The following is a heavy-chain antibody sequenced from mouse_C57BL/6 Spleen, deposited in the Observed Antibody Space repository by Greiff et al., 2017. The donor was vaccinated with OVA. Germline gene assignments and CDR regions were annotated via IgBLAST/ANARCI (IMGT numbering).Heavy chain of an antibody. Sequence: VKLVESGPGLVQPSQSLSITCTVSGFSLTSYGVHWVRQSPGKGLEWLGVIWSGGSTDYNAAFISRLSISKDNSKSQVFFKMNSLQADDTAIYYCARSTPITTVVATYYCDYWGQGTTRTVSS. D-gene: IGHD1-1*01. CDR1: GFSLTSYG. J-gene: IGHJ2*01. CDR3: ARSTPITTVVATYYCDY. V-gene: IGHV2-2*01. CDR2: IWSGGST.